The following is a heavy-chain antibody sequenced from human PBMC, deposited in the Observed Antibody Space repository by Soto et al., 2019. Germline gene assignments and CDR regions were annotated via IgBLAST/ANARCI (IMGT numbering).Heavy chain of an antibody. D-gene: IGHD1-1*01. CDR1: GGSVTSGDQY. CDR3: ARELPQRQGRNMDV. V-gene: IGHV4-31*03. CDR2: INHRGSL. Sequence: SGTLSLTCTVTGGSVTSGDQYWTWIRHRPGEGLEWFGYINHRGSLYYNPSLKSRVSMSVDTSKNQFSLNLSSVTAADTAVYYCARELPQRQGRNMDVWGQGTTVTVSS. J-gene: IGHJ6*02.